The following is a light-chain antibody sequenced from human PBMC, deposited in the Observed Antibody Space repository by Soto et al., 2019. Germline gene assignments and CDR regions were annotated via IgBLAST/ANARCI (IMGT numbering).Light chain of an antibody. Sequence: QSVLTQPASVSGSPGQSITISCTGTSTDVGYYNYVSWYQQHPGKVHKLMIYDVRYRPSGVADRFSGYKSGNTASVTRSGLQAEDEDDYYCSSYTSTSTLVFGTGTKVTVL. CDR1: STDVGYYNY. CDR3: SSYTSTSTLV. V-gene: IGLV2-14*03. CDR2: DVR. J-gene: IGLJ1*01.